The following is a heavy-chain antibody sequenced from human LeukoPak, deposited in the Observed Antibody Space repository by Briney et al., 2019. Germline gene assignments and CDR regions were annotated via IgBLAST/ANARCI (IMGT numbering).Heavy chain of an antibody. CDR1: GGSFSGYY. V-gene: IGHV4-34*01. CDR2: INHSGST. J-gene: IGHJ4*02. Sequence: SETLSLTCAVSGGSFSGYYWSWIRQPPGKGLEWIGEINHSGSTNYNPSLKSRVTISVDTSNNQFSLKMSSVPAADTAVYYCARGYPERRYFDYWGQGTLVTVSS. D-gene: IGHD1-14*01. CDR3: ARGYPERRYFDY.